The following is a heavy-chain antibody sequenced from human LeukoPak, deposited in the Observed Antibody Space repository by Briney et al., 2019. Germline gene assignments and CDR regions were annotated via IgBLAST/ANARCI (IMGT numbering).Heavy chain of an antibody. CDR3: ARGNMVRGVVDAFDI. Sequence: GGSLRLSCAASGFTFSTDSMNWVRQAPGEGLEWVSSISSGSGYIYYVDSVKSRFTISRDNAKNSLYMHINSLRAEDTAVYYCARGNMVRGVVDAFDIWGQGTMVTVSS. D-gene: IGHD3-10*01. CDR1: GFTFSTDS. CDR2: ISSGSGYI. V-gene: IGHV3-21*01. J-gene: IGHJ3*02.